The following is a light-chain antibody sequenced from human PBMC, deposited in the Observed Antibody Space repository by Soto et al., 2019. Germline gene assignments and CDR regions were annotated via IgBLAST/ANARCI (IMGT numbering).Light chain of an antibody. J-gene: IGKJ4*01. V-gene: IGKV3-20*01. Sequence: EIVLTQSPGTLSLSPGERATLSCRASQSVSSSYLAWYQQKPGQAPRLLIYGASIRATGIQDRFSGSGSGTDFTLTSSRLKPEDFAVYYCQQYCSSPLTFGGGTKVKIK. CDR3: QQYCSSPLT. CDR2: GAS. CDR1: QSVSSSY.